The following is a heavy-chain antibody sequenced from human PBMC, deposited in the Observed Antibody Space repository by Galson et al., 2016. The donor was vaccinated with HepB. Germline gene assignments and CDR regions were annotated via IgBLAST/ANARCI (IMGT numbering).Heavy chain of an antibody. D-gene: IGHD3-10*01. CDR1: GFNFDDYY. J-gene: IGHJ6*04. V-gene: IGHV3-72*01. CDR3: GRAPYGVGGYWDA. CDR2: TRSKRKSNTI. Sequence: SLRLSCAASGFNFDDYYMDWVRQAPGKGLEWIGRTRSKRKSNTIDYAASVKGRLTVSRDDLKNSLYLQINSLKTEDTAVYYCGRAPYGVGGYWDAWGKGTTVTVSS.